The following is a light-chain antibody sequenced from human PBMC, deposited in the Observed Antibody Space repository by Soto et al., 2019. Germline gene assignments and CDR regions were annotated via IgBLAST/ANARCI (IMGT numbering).Light chain of an antibody. CDR1: QSISTW. Sequence: DIQMTQSPSTLSASVGDRVTITCRASQSISTWLAWYQQQPGKAPKLLIYDVSSLESGVPSRFSGSGSGTEFTLTISSLQPDDLATYYCQQYNSYWTFGQGTKVDIK. CDR3: QQYNSYWT. V-gene: IGKV1-5*01. J-gene: IGKJ1*01. CDR2: DVS.